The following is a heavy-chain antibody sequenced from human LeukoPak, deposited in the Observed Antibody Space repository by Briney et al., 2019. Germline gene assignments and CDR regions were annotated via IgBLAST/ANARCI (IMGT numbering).Heavy chain of an antibody. CDR1: GFTFSSYA. CDR3: AKDRVSPGFNWFDP. CDR2: INGRGDNT. D-gene: IGHD2/OR15-2a*01. Sequence: GGSLRLSCAASGFTFSSYAMSWVRQAPGKGLEWVSAINGRGDNTYYADFVKGRFTISRDNSKSTVYLQMNSLRTEDTAVYYCAKDRVSPGFNWFDPWGQGTLVTVSS. J-gene: IGHJ5*02. V-gene: IGHV3-23*01.